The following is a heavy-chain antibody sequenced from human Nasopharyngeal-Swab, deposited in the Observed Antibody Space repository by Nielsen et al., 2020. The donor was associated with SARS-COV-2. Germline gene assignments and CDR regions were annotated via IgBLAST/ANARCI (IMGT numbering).Heavy chain of an antibody. CDR2: INPNSGNT. Sequence: SVIVSCKASVYTFTSYYINWVRQATAQALDWMVCINPNSGNTGYAQKFQGRVTMTRNTSISTAYMELSSLRSEDTAVYYCARFSRYYYYYGMDVWGQGTTVTVSS. V-gene: IGHV1-8*01. CDR1: VYTFTSYY. J-gene: IGHJ6*02. CDR3: ARFSRYYYYYGMDV. D-gene: IGHD2/OR15-2a*01.